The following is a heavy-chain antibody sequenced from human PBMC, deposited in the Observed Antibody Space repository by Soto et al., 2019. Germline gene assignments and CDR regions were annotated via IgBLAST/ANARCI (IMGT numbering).Heavy chain of an antibody. CDR3: ARDPPPPAY. J-gene: IGHJ4*02. CDR2: ISAYNGNT. Sequence: QGQLVQSGAEVKKAGASVKVSCKASGYTFASYAISWMGQAPGQGLEWMGWISAYNGNTNYTQKHRGRATINTDTSTSTVYMKLRSLRSDDTAVYYCARDPPPPAYWGQGTLVTVSS. D-gene: IGHD2-2*01. V-gene: IGHV1-18*01. CDR1: GYTFASYA.